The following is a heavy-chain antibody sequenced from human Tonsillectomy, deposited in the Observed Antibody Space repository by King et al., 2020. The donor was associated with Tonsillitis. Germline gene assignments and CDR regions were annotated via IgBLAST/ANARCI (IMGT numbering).Heavy chain of an antibody. J-gene: IGHJ4*02. V-gene: IGHV1-2*04. CDR3: ARSPKLAPTLYYFDY. CDR1: GYTFTGYY. Sequence: QLVQSGAEVKKPGASVKVSCKASGYTFTGYYMHWVRQAPGQGLEWMGWINPNSGGKNYAQKFQGWVTMTRDTSISTAYMEMSRLRSDDTALYYCARSPKLAPTLYYFDYWGQGTLLTVSS. D-gene: IGHD1-1*01. CDR2: INPNSGGK.